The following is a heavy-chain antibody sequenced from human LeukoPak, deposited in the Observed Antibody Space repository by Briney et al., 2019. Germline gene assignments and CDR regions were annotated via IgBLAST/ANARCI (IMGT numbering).Heavy chain of an antibody. J-gene: IGHJ6*02. CDR1: GFTFSNIL. CDR2: IKHDGSET. D-gene: IGHD3-16*01. Sequence: GGSLRLSCAASGFTFSNILMSWVRQAPGKGLEWVANIKHDGSETNYVDSVKGRFTISRDNAKNSLHLQMNSLRVEDTAVYYCAKNGGPHGMDVWGQGTTVTVSS. V-gene: IGHV3-7*02. CDR3: AKNGGPHGMDV.